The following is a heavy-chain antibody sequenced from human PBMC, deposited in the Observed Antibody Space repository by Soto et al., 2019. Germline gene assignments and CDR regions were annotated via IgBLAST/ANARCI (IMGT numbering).Heavy chain of an antibody. CDR2: IKSKTDGGTT. Sequence: EVQLVESGGGLVKPGGSLRLSCAASGFTFSNAWMSWVRQAPGKGLEWVGRIKSKTDGGTTDYAAPVKGRFTISRDDSKTTLYLQMNSLKTEDTAVYYCTADPQVVIIRDYCGQGTLVTVSS. CDR1: GFTFSNAW. D-gene: IGHD3-3*01. CDR3: TADPQVVIIRDY. J-gene: IGHJ4*02. V-gene: IGHV3-15*01.